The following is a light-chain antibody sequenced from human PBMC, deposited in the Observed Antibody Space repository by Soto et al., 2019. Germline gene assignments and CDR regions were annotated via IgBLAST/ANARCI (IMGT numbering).Light chain of an antibody. CDR2: DVS. Sequence: QSALTQPASVSGSPGQSITISCTGTSSDVGSYNFVSWYQQHPGKAPKLMIYDVSHRPSGVSNRFSGSKSGNTASLTISGLQAEDEADYYCSSYTSSSTLTVFGTGTKLTVL. J-gene: IGLJ1*01. CDR1: SSDVGSYNF. CDR3: SSYTSSSTLTV. V-gene: IGLV2-14*01.